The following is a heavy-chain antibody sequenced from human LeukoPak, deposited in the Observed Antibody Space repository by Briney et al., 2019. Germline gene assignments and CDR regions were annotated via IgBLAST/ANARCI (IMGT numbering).Heavy chain of an antibody. V-gene: IGHV5-51*01. CDR1: GYSFTSYW. J-gene: IGHJ4*02. Sequence: GESLKISCKGSGYSFTSYWIGWVRQMPGKGLEWMGIIYPGDSDTRYSPSFQGQVTISADKSISTAYLQWSRLKASDTAMYYCARRGTHYDILTGYYSSWYYFDYWGQGTLVTVSS. CDR3: ARRGTHYDILTGYYSSWYYFDY. CDR2: IYPGDSDT. D-gene: IGHD3-9*01.